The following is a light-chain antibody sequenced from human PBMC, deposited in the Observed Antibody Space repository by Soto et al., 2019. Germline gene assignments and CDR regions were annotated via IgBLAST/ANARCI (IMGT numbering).Light chain of an antibody. CDR3: NPYAGSYHFV. V-gene: IGLV2-8*01. Sequence: QSALTQPPSASGSPGQSVTISCTGTSSDVGGYNYVSWYQQHPGKAPKLMIYEVSKRPSGVPDRFSGSQSGNTASLTVSGLQAEDEADYYCNPYAGSYHFVFGTGTKVTVL. CDR1: SSDVGGYNY. CDR2: EVS. J-gene: IGLJ1*01.